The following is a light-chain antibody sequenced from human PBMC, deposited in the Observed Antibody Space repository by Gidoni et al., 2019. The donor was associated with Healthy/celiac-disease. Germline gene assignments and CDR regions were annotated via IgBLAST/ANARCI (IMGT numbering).Light chain of an antibody. Sequence: DTQMTQSPYSLSASVADRVTITCRASQSISSYLTWYQQKPGQAPKLLIYAASSLQSGVPSRFSGSGSGTDFTLTISSLQPEDFATYYCQQSYSTPFTFGHGTKVDIK. V-gene: IGKV1-39*01. CDR3: QQSYSTPFT. J-gene: IGKJ3*01. CDR2: AAS. CDR1: QSISSY.